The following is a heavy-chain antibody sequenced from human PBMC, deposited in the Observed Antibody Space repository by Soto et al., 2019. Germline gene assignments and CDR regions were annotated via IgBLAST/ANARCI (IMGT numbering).Heavy chain of an antibody. D-gene: IGHD3-10*01. J-gene: IGHJ6*02. Sequence: QVQLVESGGGVVQPERSLRLSCAASEFTFSNYGMHWVCQAPGKGLEWVAVILNDGSNRYHADSVKDRFTISRDNSKNTLYLQMNSLRAEDTAVYYCARDDEYSGNGMDVWGQGTTVTVS. CDR2: ILNDGSNR. V-gene: IGHV3-33*01. CDR3: ARDDEYSGNGMDV. CDR1: EFTFSNYG.